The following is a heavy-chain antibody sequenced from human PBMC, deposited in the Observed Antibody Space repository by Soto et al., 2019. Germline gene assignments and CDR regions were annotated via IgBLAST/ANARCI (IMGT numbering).Heavy chain of an antibody. V-gene: IGHV1-8*01. CDR1: GYNFSAYY. J-gene: IGHJ4*02. D-gene: IGHD5-18*01. CDR2: LNPRNGQT. CDR3: ARETDTSMVDY. Sequence: QVQLVQSGAEVKKPGASVKVSCQASGYNFSAYYFNWVRQAAGQGPEWMGWLNPRNGQTGYVQKFRGRVTMTRDTSIATVYLELSRLTSEDTAIYFCARETDTSMVDYWGQGTLVTVSS.